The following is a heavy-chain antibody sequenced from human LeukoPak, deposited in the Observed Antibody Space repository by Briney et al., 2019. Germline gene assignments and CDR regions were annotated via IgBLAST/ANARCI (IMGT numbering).Heavy chain of an antibody. Sequence: SETLSLTCTVSGGSISSGDYYWSWIRQHPVKGLEWIGYIYYSGDTYYNPSLKSRVTISVDTSKNQFSLKLSSVTAADTAVYYCARAPRDTNSWYYFDYWGQGTLVSVSS. CDR2: IYYSGDT. D-gene: IGHD5-18*01. J-gene: IGHJ4*02. CDR3: ARAPRDTNSWYYFDY. CDR1: GGSISSGDYY. V-gene: IGHV4-31*02.